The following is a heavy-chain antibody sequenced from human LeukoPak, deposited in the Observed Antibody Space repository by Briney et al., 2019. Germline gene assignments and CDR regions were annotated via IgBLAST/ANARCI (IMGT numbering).Heavy chain of an antibody. CDR2: IIPIFGTA. J-gene: IGHJ4*02. CDR1: GGTFSSYA. D-gene: IGHD5-12*01. V-gene: IGHV1-69*06. Sequence: SVKVFCKASGGTFSSYAISWVRQAPGQGLEWMRGIIPIFGTANYAQKFQGRVTITADKSTSTAYMELSSLRSEDTAVYYCARGDDSGYDSDFDYWGQGTLVTVSS. CDR3: ARGDDSGYDSDFDY.